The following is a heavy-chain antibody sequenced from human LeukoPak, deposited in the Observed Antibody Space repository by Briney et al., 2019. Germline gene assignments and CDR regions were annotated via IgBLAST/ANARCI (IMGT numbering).Heavy chain of an antibody. J-gene: IGHJ5*02. D-gene: IGHD6-19*01. V-gene: IGHV3-74*01. CDR3: ARFSASQWLVLTDWFDP. Sequence: GGSLRLSCAASGFTFSSYWMHWVRHTPGKGLVWVSRIKGDGSSTSYADSVKGRFTISRDNAKNTLYLQMNSLRAEDTAVYYCARFSASQWLVLTDWFDPWGQGTLVTVSS. CDR1: GFTFSSYW. CDR2: IKGDGSST.